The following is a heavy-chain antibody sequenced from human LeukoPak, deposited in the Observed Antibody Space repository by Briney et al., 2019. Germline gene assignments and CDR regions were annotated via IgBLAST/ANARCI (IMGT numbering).Heavy chain of an antibody. CDR2: ISAYNGKT. CDR1: GYTFTTYG. J-gene: IGHJ2*01. D-gene: IGHD5-18*01. Sequence: ASVKVSCKTSGYTFTTYGISWVRQAPGQGPEWMEWISAYNGKTNYAQKFQGRVIMTTETSTSTAYMELRSLRSDDTAIYYCVRDEYSYGWYFDLWGRGTPVTVSS. CDR3: VRDEYSYGWYFDL. V-gene: IGHV1-18*01.